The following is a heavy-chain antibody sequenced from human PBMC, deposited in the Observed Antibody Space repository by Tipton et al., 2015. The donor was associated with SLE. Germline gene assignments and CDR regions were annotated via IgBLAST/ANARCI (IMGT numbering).Heavy chain of an antibody. CDR3: ARGQHQLGRFDP. Sequence: TLSLTCTVSGDSISTDNYYWGWTRQPAGKALEWIGHIYFSGQTYYNPSLKSRVTMSVDTPKNQFSLKLNSVTAADTAVYYCARGQHQLGRFDPWGQGTLVTVSS. V-gene: IGHV4-61*09. J-gene: IGHJ5*02. D-gene: IGHD1-1*01. CDR1: GDSISTDNYY. CDR2: IYFSGQT.